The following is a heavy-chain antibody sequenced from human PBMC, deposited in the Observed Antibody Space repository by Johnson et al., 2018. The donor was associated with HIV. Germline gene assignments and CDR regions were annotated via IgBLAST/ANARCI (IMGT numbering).Heavy chain of an antibody. J-gene: IGHJ3*02. Sequence: VQLVESGGGLVKPGGSLRLSCTASGFTFSNAWMSWVRQAPGKGLEWVGRIKSKTDGGTTDYAAPVKGRFTISRDDSKNTLYLQMNSLKTEATAVYYCTTAFTVTGAVDIWGQGTMVTVSS. CDR1: GFTFSNAW. CDR2: IKSKTDGGTT. D-gene: IGHD4-17*01. V-gene: IGHV3-15*01. CDR3: TTAFTVTGAVDI.